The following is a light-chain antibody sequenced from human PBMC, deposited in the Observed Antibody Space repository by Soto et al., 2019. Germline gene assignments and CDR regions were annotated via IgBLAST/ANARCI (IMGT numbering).Light chain of an antibody. CDR3: SSHAGTYPGV. CDR2: DVT. Sequence: QSALTQPRSVSGSPGQSVTISCTGTSSDVGGYNFVSRYQQLPGKAPKLMIYDVTKRPSGVPDRFSGSKSGNTASLTISGLQAEDEADYYCSSHAGTYPGVFGGGTKVTVL. CDR1: SSDVGGYNF. V-gene: IGLV2-11*01. J-gene: IGLJ3*02.